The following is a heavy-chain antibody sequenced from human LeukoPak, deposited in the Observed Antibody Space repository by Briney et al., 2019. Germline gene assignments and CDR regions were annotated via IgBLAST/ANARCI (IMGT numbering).Heavy chain of an antibody. V-gene: IGHV4-38-2*02. D-gene: IGHD3-22*01. CDR1: GLSISSGRF. CDR3: AKSNGYGLIDI. J-gene: IGHJ3*02. Sequence: PSETLSLTCSVSGLSISSGRFWVWIRQPPGKGLEWLATVYESGTPFYNPSLKSRLTISVDSPRNQFSLRLTSLTAADTAVYYCAKSNGYGLIDIWGQGTMVTVSS. CDR2: VYESGTP.